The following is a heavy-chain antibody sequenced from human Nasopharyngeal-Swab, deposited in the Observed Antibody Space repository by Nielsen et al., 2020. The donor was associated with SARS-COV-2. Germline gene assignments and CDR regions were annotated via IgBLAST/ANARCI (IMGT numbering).Heavy chain of an antibody. J-gene: IGHJ4*02. CDR3: ARGGGGISLDY. CDR1: GGTFSSYA. Sequence: SPVKVSCKASGGTFSSYAISWVRQAPGQGLEWMGGIIPIFGTANYAQKFQGRVTITADKSTSTAYMELSSLRSEDTAVYYCARGGGGISLDYWGQGTLVTVSS. D-gene: IGHD1-14*01. V-gene: IGHV1-69*06. CDR2: IIPIFGTA.